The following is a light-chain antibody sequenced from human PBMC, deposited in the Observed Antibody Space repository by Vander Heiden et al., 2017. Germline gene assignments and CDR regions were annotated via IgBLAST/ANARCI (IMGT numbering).Light chain of an antibody. CDR3: QQYYNIPRT. V-gene: IGKV4-1*01. J-gene: IGKJ1*01. CDR2: WAS. Sequence: DIVMTQSPDSLAVSLGERATINCKSSQSVLSSSNNKNYLTWFQQKPGQPPKLLIYWASTRESGVPDGFSGSGSGTDFTLTISSLQAEDVAVYYCQQYYNIPRTFGQGTKVEIK. CDR1: QSVLSSSNNKNY.